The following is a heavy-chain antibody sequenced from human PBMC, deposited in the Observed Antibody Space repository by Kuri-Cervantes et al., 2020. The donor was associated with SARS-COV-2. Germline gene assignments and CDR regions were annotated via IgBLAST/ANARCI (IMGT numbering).Heavy chain of an antibody. V-gene: IGHV6-1*01. CDR3: ASVTTGTLDY. J-gene: IGHJ4*02. D-gene: IGHD1-1*01. Sequence: LRLSCAISGDSVSSNSAGWNWIRQSPSRGLEWLGRTYYRSKWYHDYAVSVKSRIIINPDTSKNQFSLQLSSVTPEDTAVYYCASVTTGTLDYWGQGTLVTVSS. CDR2: TYYRSKWYH. CDR1: GDSVSSNSAG.